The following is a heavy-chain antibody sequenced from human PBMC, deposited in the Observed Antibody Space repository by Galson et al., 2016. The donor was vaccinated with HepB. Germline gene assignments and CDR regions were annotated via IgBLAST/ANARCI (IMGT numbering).Heavy chain of an antibody. D-gene: IGHD5-12*01. V-gene: IGHV3-13*01. Sequence: SLRLSCAASGFIFSDYDMHWVRQVTGKSLEWVSAIDSAGDTFYPGSVKGRFTISRDNAGNSLYLQMNTLRADDTAVYYCARASGGGYDWDYYYGMDVWGKGTTVTVSS. CDR2: IDSAGDT. CDR3: ARASGGGYDWDYYYGMDV. J-gene: IGHJ6*04. CDR1: GFIFSDYD.